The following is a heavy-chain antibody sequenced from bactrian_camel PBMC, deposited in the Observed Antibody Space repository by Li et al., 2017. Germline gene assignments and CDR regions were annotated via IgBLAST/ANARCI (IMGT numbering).Heavy chain of an antibody. V-gene: IGHV3S53*01. CDR2: IDSDGHP. D-gene: IGHD2*01. Sequence: HVQLVESGGGSVQAGGSLKLSCVASESISSWCEKDWYRQTPEKGREGVAAIDSDGHPTYADFVKGRFTIAKDNTSHTLYLKMNSLKPEDAAMYYCAADLTVVAGAYGGSDCLRDLDLRRNNEYIYWGQGTQVTVS. J-gene: IGHJ4*01. CDR1: ESISSWCE. CDR3: AADLTVVAGAYGGSDCLRDLDLRRNNEYIY.